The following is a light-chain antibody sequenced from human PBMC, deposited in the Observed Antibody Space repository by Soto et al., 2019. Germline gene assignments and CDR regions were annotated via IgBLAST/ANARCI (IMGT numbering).Light chain of an antibody. CDR3: QQYGSSPRT. V-gene: IGKV3-20*01. J-gene: IGKJ1*01. Sequence: EIVLTQSPGLLSLSPGERATLSCRASQSISSTYLAWYQQKPGQAPRLLIYGASSRATGIPDRFSGSGSGTEFTLTISRLEPEDFAVFYCQQYGSSPRTFGQGTKVEIK. CDR1: QSISSTY. CDR2: GAS.